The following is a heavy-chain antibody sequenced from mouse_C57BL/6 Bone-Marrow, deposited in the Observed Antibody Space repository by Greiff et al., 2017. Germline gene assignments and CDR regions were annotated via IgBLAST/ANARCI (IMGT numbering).Heavy chain of an antibody. V-gene: IGHV6-3*01. CDR2: IRLKSDNYAT. D-gene: IGHD2-3*01. CDR3: TERFYDIYAMDY. Sequence: EVKLLESGGGLVQPGGSMKLSCVASGFTFSNYWMNWVRQSPEKGLEWVAQIRLKSDNYATHYAESVKGRFTISRDDSKSSVYLQMNNLRAEDTGIYYCTERFYDIYAMDYWGQGTSVTVSS. J-gene: IGHJ4*01. CDR1: GFTFSNYW.